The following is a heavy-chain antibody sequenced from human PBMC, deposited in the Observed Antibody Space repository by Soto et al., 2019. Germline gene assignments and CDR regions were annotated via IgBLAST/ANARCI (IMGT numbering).Heavy chain of an antibody. V-gene: IGHV4-30-4*01. J-gene: IGHJ6*02. CDR2: IYYSGST. D-gene: IGHD3-3*01. Sequence: SETLSLTCTVSGGSISSGDYYWSWIRQPPGKGLEWIGYIYYSGSTYYNPSLKSRVTISVDTSKNQFSLKLSSVTAADTAVYYCARDQVSGDFWSGPKGYYGMDVWGQGTTVTVSS. CDR3: ARDQVSGDFWSGPKGYYGMDV. CDR1: GGSISSGDYY.